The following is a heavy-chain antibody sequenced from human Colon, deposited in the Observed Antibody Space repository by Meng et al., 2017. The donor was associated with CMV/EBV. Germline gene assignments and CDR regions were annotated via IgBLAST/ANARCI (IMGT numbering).Heavy chain of an antibody. V-gene: IGHV3-30*02. CDR2: IRYDGSNK. J-gene: IGHJ4*02. Sequence: GGSLRLSCAASGFTFSSYGMHWVRQAPGKGLEWVAFIRYDGSNKYYADSVKGRFTISRENAKNSLYLQMNSLRAGDTAVYYCARVVFYSSSSFFDYWGQGTLVTVSS. CDR3: ARVVFYSSSSFFDY. D-gene: IGHD6-6*01. CDR1: GFTFSSYG.